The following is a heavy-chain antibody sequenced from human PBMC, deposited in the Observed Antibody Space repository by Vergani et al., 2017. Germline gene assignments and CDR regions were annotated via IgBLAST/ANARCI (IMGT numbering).Heavy chain of an antibody. Sequence: EVQLVQSGAEVKKPGESLKISCKGSGYSFTSYWIGWVRQMPGKGLEWMGIIYPGDSDPRYSPSFQGQVTISADKSISTAYLQWSRLKASDTAMYYCAGAYYDSSGYHNDAFDIWGQGTMVTVSS. CDR1: GYSFTSYW. CDR2: IYPGDSDP. CDR3: AGAYYDSSGYHNDAFDI. V-gene: IGHV5-51*03. D-gene: IGHD3-22*01. J-gene: IGHJ3*02.